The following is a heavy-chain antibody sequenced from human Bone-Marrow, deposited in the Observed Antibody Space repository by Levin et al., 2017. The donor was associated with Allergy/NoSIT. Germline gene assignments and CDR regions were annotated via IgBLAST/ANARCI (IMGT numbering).Heavy chain of an antibody. V-gene: IGHV3-9*01. CDR2: ISWSSSSL. D-gene: IGHD2-21*01. J-gene: IGHJ3*01. CDR1: GFTFNDYA. Sequence: GGSLRLSCAASGFTFNDYAMHWVRQAPGKGLQWVSGISWSSSSLGYADSVKGRFTISRDNTKKSLYLQMTNLREEDTALYYCAKGPMTIADDALDLWGQGTMVTVS. CDR3: AKGPMTIADDALDL.